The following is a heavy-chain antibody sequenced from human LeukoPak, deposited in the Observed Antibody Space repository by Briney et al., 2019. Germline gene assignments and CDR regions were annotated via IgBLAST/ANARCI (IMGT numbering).Heavy chain of an antibody. CDR2: ISAYSGNT. CDR1: GYTFTNYG. CDR3: AISQGSYYDTSGYLGGDY. D-gene: IGHD3-22*01. V-gene: IGHV1-18*03. Sequence: EASVKVSCKASGYTFTNYGIFWVRQAPGQGLEWMGWISAYSGNTNYAQKLQGRVTMTTETSTSTAYMELESLRSDDMAVYYCAISQGSYYDTSGYLGGDYWGQGTLVTVSS. J-gene: IGHJ4*02.